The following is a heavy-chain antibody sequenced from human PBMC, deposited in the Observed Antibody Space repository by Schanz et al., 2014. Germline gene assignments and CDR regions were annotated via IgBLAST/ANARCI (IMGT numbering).Heavy chain of an antibody. V-gene: IGHV3-48*01. CDR3: VRDSFFAFDY. CDR1: GFSLDIFA. Sequence: EMQLLESGGGLVEPGGSLRLSCATSGFSLDIFAVSWVRQAPGKGLEWVSYISGSSRTIYYADSMKGRFTVSRDNAENALYLQMNSLRAEDTAVYYCVRDSFFAFDYWGQGTLVTVSS. CDR2: ISGSSRTI. D-gene: IGHD3-3*01. J-gene: IGHJ4*02.